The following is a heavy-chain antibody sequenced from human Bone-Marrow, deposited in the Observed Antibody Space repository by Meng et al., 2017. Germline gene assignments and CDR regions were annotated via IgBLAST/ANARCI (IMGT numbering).Heavy chain of an antibody. CDR3: AKGRGTEYSSSCYGVDY. CDR2: MNPNSGNT. D-gene: IGHD6-13*01. CDR1: GYTFTSSD. V-gene: IGHV1-8*01. Sequence: ASAKVSCKASGYTFTSSDINWVRQATGQGPEWMGWMNPNSGNTGYAQKFQGRVTMTRDTSISTAYMELSSLGSEDTAVYYCAKGRGTEYSSSCYGVDYWGQGTLVTVSS. J-gene: IGHJ4*02.